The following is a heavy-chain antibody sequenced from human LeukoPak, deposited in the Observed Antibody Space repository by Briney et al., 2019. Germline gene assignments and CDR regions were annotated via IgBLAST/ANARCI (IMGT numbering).Heavy chain of an antibody. CDR1: GFTFSSYS. Sequence: GGSLRLSCAASGFTFSSYSMSWVRQAPGKGLDWVSAINCSGGSTYYADSVKGRFTISRDNSKKELYLQMNSLRDEDTAVYYRAKVRGRVCMDVGSEGTTVTV. V-gene: IGHV3-23*01. J-gene: IGHJ6*02. CDR2: INCSGGST. D-gene: IGHD6-25*01. CDR3: AKVRGRVCMDV.